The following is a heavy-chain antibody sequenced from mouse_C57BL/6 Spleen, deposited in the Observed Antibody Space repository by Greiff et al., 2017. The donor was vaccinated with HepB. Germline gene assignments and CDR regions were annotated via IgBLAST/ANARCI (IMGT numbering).Heavy chain of an antibody. CDR3: ARGWDRGFDY. Sequence: ESGPGLVKPSQSLSLTCSVTGYSITSGYYWNWIRQFPGNKLEWMGYISYDGSNNYNPSLKNRISITRDTSKNQFFLKLNSVTTEDTPTYYCARGWDRGFDYWGQGTTLTVSS. D-gene: IGHD3-3*01. CDR1: GYSITSGYY. CDR2: ISYDGSN. J-gene: IGHJ2*01. V-gene: IGHV3-6*01.